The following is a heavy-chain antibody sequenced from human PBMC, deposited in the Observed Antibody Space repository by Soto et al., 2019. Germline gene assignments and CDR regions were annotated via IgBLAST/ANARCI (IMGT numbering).Heavy chain of an antibody. CDR2: IDWDDDK. V-gene: IGHV2-70*11. CDR1: GFSLSTSGMC. J-gene: IGHJ6*03. CDR3: XRIRRXXXXXXXXXXXXXDV. D-gene: IGHD5-18*01. Sequence: SGPTLVNPTQTLTLTCTFSGFSLSTSGMCVSWIRQPPGKALEWLARIDWDDDKYYSTSLKTRLTSSKDTSKNQVVLTMTNMDPVDTATXXXXRIRRXXXXXXXXXXXXXDVWGKGTTVPVSS.